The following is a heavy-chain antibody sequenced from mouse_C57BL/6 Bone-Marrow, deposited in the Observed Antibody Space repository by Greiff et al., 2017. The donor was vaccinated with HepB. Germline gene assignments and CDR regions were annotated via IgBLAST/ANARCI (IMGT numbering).Heavy chain of an antibody. Sequence: QVQLQQPGAELVMPGASVKLSCKASGYTFTSYWMHWVKQRPGQGLEWIGEIDPSDSYTNYNQKFKGKSTLTVDKSSSTAYMQLSSLTSEDSAVYYCARRGLANWVTYAMDYWGQGTSVTVSS. CDR3: ARRGLANWVTYAMDY. CDR1: GYTFTSYW. V-gene: IGHV1-69*01. CDR2: IDPSDSYT. D-gene: IGHD4-1*01. J-gene: IGHJ4*01.